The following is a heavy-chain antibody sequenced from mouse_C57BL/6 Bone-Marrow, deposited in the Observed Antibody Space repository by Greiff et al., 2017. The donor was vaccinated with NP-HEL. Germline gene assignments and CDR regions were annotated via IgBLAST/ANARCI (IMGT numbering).Heavy chain of an antibody. D-gene: IGHD2-3*01. Sequence: DVQLQESGPGLVKPSQSLSLTCSVTGYSITSGYYWNWIRQFPGNKLEWMGYISYDGSNNYNPSLKNRISITRDTSKNQFFLKLNSVTTEDTATYYCARETVYDGYYGAMDYWGQGTSVTVSS. CDR1: GYSITSGYY. CDR2: ISYDGSN. CDR3: ARETVYDGYYGAMDY. J-gene: IGHJ4*01. V-gene: IGHV3-6*01.